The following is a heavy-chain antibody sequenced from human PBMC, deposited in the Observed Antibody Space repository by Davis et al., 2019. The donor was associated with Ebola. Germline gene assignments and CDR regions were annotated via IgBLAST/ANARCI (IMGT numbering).Heavy chain of an antibody. CDR1: GGSLSAYY. J-gene: IGHJ4*02. V-gene: IGHV4-34*01. Sequence: PSETLSLTCDIYGGSLSAYYWTWIRQSPGKGLEWIGETNHRGRTNYKSSLQSRVTISADTSNNRVSLRLTSVTAADTAVYFCARGMGRSWSFDNWGQGTLVTVSS. D-gene: IGHD3-10*01. CDR3: ARGMGRSWSFDN. CDR2: TNHRGRT.